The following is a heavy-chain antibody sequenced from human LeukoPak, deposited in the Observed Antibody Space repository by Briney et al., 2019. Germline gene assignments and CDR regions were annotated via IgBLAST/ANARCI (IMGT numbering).Heavy chain of an antibody. D-gene: IGHD3-10*02. V-gene: IGHV4-39*01. CDR1: GGSISGSSYS. Sequence: PSQTLSLTCTVSGGSISGSSYSWGWIRQPPGKGLEWIGDIYYTGSSYYSPSLKSRVSVSVDTSKNQYSLNLTPMTVAAKALDFCARHGPPMQTMFFDFWGQGALVIVSA. CDR2: IYYTGSS. CDR3: ARHGPPMQTMFFDF. J-gene: IGHJ4*02.